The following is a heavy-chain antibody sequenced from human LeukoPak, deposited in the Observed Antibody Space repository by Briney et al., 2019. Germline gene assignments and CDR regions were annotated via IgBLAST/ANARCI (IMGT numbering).Heavy chain of an antibody. D-gene: IGHD3-22*01. Sequence: ASVKVSCKPSGYTFIDHYLHWVRQAPGXGXXXXXWIDPDTGDTNYPQKFQGRVTMSRDTSSSTAYMELNRLRSDDTAVYYCARAGHNSNSGGYDFWGLGTLVTVSS. CDR3: ARAGHNSNSGGYDF. V-gene: IGHV1-2*02. CDR2: IDPDTGDT. J-gene: IGHJ4*02. CDR1: GYTFIDHY.